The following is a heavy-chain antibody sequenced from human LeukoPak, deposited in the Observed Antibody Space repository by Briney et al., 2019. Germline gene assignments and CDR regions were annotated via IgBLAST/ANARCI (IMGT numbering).Heavy chain of an antibody. CDR2: LSPNTGGT. D-gene: IGHD3-9*01. Sequence: ASVKVSCKASGYTFTGYYMHWVRQAPGQGLDWMGWLSPNTGGTNYAQNFQGRVTMTRDTSISTAYKELTSLRSDDTAVYYCARDRGILSPQDAFDIWGQGTMVTVSS. CDR3: ARDRGILSPQDAFDI. J-gene: IGHJ3*02. CDR1: GYTFTGYY. V-gene: IGHV1-2*02.